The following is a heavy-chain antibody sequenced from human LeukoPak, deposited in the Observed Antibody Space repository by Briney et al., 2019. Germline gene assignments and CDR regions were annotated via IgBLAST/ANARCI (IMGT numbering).Heavy chain of an antibody. V-gene: IGHV1-2*02. CDR1: GYTFTGYY. D-gene: IGHD6-13*01. CDR2: INPNSGGT. Sequence: GASVKVSCKASGYTFTGYYMHWVRQAPRQGLEWMGWINPNSGGTNYAQKFQGRVTMTRDTSISTAYMELSRLRSDDTAVYYCARDGDSSSWFFDYWGQGTLVTVSS. CDR3: ARDGDSSSWFFDY. J-gene: IGHJ4*02.